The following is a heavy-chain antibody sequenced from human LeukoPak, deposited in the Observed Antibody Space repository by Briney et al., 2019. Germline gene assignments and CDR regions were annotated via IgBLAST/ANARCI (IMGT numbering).Heavy chain of an antibody. Sequence: ASVKVSCKASGYTFTGYYMHWVRQAPGQGLEWLGLINPSGGSTSYAQKFQGRVTMTRDTSTSTVYMELSSLRSEDTAVYYCARVDGSYYSLSDYFDYWGQGTLVTVSS. D-gene: IGHD1-26*01. V-gene: IGHV1-46*01. CDR3: ARVDGSYYSLSDYFDY. CDR2: INPSGGST. J-gene: IGHJ4*02. CDR1: GYTFTGYY.